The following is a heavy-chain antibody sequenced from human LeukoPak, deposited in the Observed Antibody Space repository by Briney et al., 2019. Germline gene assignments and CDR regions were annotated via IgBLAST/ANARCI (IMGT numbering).Heavy chain of an antibody. CDR1: GGSISSGDYY. D-gene: IGHD3-22*01. J-gene: IGHJ4*02. CDR2: IYYSGST. CDR3: ARVPYYYDSSGSDY. Sequence: PSETLSLTCTVSGGSISSGDYYWSWIRQPPGKDLEWIGYIYYSGSTYYNPSLKSRVTISVDTSKNQFSLKLSSVTAADTAVYYCARVPYYYDSSGSDYWGQGTLVTVSS. V-gene: IGHV4-30-4*08.